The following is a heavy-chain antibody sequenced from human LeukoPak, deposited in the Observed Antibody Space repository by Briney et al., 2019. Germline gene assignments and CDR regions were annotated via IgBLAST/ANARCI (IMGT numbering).Heavy chain of an antibody. CDR1: GGSISSSNW. V-gene: IGHV4-4*02. D-gene: IGHD2-21*02. J-gene: IGHJ3*02. Sequence: SGTLSLTCGVSGGSISSSNWWSWVRQPPGKGLEWIGEIYHSGSTYYNPSLKSRVTISVDTSKNQFSLKLSSVTAADTAVYYCASRVVTAIRPGAFDIWGQGTMVTVSS. CDR3: ASRVVTAIRPGAFDI. CDR2: IYHSGST.